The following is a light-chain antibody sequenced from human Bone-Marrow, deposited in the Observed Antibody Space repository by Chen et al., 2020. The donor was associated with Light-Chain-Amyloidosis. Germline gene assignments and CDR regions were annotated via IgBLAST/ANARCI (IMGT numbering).Light chain of an antibody. J-gene: IGLJ2*01. CDR3: QSADSSGTYEVI. CDR2: RDT. Sequence: SYELTQPPSVSVSPGQTARITCSGDDLPTKYAYWYQQKPGQAPVLVIHRDTERPSGISDRFSVSSSGTTATLNTSGVQAEDEADYHCQSADSSGTYEVIFGGGTKLPVL. V-gene: IGLV3-25*03. CDR1: DLPTKY.